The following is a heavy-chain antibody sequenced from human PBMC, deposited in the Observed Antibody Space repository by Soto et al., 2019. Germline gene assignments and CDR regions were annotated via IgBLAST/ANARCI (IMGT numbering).Heavy chain of an antibody. V-gene: IGHV5-51*01. CDR2: IYPGDSDT. J-gene: IGHJ6*02. Sequence: PGESLKISCKGSGYSFTSYWIGWVRQMPGKGLEWMGIIYPGDSDTRYSPSFQGQVTISADKSISTAYLQWSSLKASDTAMYYCARQGLSSPRLGYDYYGMDVWGQGTTVTVSS. CDR3: ARQGLSSPRLGYDYYGMDV. CDR1: GYSFTSYW. D-gene: IGHD3-16*01.